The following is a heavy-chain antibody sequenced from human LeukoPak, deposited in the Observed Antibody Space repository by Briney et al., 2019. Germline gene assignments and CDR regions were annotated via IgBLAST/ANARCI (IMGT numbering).Heavy chain of an antibody. D-gene: IGHD5-12*01. CDR2: IYNSGST. CDR1: GGSISSDY. CDR3: ARHLDSGYDYWNY. Sequence: SETLSLTCTVSGGSISSDYWSWIRQPSGKGLEWIGYIYNSGSTNYNPTLKSRVTISVDTSKNQFSLKLTSVTAADTAVYYCARHLDSGYDYWNYWGQGILVTVSS. J-gene: IGHJ4*02. V-gene: IGHV4-59*01.